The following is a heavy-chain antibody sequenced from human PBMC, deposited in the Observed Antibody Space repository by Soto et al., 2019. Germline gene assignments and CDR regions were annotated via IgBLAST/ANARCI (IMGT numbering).Heavy chain of an antibody. V-gene: IGHV3-23*01. Sequence: GGSLRLSCAASGFTFSSYALTWVRQAPGKGLEWVSAIGAGGSGTYYADSVKGRFAVSRDNSKNTLYLQMNSLRAEDTAVYYCAKHVGYCSGGTCYFDYWGQGTLVTVSS. J-gene: IGHJ4*02. CDR3: AKHVGYCSGGTCYFDY. CDR1: GFTFSSYA. D-gene: IGHD2-15*01. CDR2: IGAGGSGT.